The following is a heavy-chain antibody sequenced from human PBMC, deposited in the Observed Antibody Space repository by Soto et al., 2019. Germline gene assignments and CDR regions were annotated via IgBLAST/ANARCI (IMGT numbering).Heavy chain of an antibody. CDR1: GYTFTSYA. D-gene: IGHD6-13*01. V-gene: IGHV1-3*01. J-gene: IGHJ4*02. CDR3: ARDPPSLSSSRYWGFDY. CDR2: INAGNGNT. Sequence: ASVKVSCKASGYTFTSYAMHWVRQAPGQKLEWMGWINAGNGNTKYSQKFQGRVTITRDTSASTAYMELSSLRSEDTAVYYCARDPPSLSSSRYWGFDYWGQGTLVTVSS.